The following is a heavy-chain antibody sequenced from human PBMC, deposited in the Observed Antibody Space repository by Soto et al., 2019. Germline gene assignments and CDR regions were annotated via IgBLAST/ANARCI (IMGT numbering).Heavy chain of an antibody. J-gene: IGHJ6*03. V-gene: IGHV1-8*01. CDR2: MNPNSGNT. Sequence: ASVKVSCKASGYTFTSYDINWVRQATGQGLEWMGWMNPNSGNTGYAQKFQGRVTMTRNTSISTAYMELSSLRSEDTAVYYCARGKRYSGYDSYYYYMDVWGKGTTVTVSS. CDR3: ARGKRYSGYDSYYYYMDV. CDR1: GYTFTSYD. D-gene: IGHD5-12*01.